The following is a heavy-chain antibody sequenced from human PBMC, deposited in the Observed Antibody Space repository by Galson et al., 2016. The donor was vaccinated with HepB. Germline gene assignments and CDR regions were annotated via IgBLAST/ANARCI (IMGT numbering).Heavy chain of an antibody. D-gene: IGHD1/OR15-1a*01. Sequence: SVTVSCKASGYTFTSYYIHWMRQAPGQGPEWMGVINPSDGSTMYARNFQGRVTMIRDTSTSTVFMGLSSLRSEDTAVYYCARGRGTNEAYRRHFDNWGQGTLVTVSS. CDR3: ARGRGTNEAYRRHFDN. CDR2: INPSDGST. V-gene: IGHV1-46*01. CDR1: GYTFTSYY. J-gene: IGHJ4*02.